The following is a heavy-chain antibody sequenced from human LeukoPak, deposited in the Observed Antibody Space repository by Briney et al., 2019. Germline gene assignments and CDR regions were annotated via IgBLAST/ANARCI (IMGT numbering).Heavy chain of an antibody. J-gene: IGHJ4*02. CDR1: GDSINSGAYY. V-gene: IGHV4-61*02. D-gene: IGHD6-13*01. CDR3: ARIAAAGRIPASHFNY. CDR2: IYTSGST. Sequence: SQTLSLTCTVSGDSINSGAYYWSWIRQPAGKGLEWIGRIYTSGSTNYNPSLKSRVTMSVDTSKNQFSLKLSSVTAADTAVYYCARIAAAGRIPASHFNYWGQGTLVTVSS.